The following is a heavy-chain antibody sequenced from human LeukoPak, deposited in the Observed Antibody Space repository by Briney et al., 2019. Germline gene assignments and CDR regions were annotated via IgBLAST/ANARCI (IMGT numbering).Heavy chain of an antibody. V-gene: IGHV4-39*07. CDR1: GGSISSSSYY. J-gene: IGHJ3*02. CDR2: IYYSGST. CDR3: ARTSREVMYAFDI. D-gene: IGHD3-10*01. Sequence: SETLSLTCTVSGGSISSSSYYWGWIRQPPGKGLEWIGSIYYSGSTYYNPSLKSRVTISVDTSKNQFSLKLGSVTAADTAVYYCARTSREVMYAFDIWGQGTMVTVSS.